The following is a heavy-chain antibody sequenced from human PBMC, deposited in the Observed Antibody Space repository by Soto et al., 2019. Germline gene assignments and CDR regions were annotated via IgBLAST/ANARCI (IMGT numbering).Heavy chain of an antibody. V-gene: IGHV3-9*01. J-gene: IGHJ6*03. CDR2: ISWNSGSI. Sequence: EVQLVESGGGLVQPGRSLRLSCAASGFTFDDYAMHWVRQAPGKGLEWVSGISWNSGSIGYADSVKGRFTISRDNAKKSLYLQMNSLRAEDTALYYCAKAKPYYYYYMDVWGKGTTVTVSS. CDR1: GFTFDDYA. CDR3: AKAKPYYYYYMDV.